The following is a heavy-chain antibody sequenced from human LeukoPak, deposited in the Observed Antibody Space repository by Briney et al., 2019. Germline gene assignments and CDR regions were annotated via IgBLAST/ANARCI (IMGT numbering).Heavy chain of an antibody. CDR2: IYTSGST. V-gene: IGHV4-61*02. D-gene: IGHD1-26*01. CDR1: GGSISSGSYS. CDR3: ARAEWELDDAFDI. Sequence: PSQTLSLTCTVSGGSISSGSYSSNWIRHPAGKGLEWIGRIYTSGSTNYNPSLKRRLTTSVDTSKNQFSLKLSSVTAADTAVYYCARAEWELDDAFDIWGQGTMVTVSS. J-gene: IGHJ3*02.